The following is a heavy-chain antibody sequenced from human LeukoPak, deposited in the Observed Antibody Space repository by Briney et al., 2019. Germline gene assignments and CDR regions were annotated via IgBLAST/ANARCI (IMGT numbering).Heavy chain of an antibody. CDR1: GFTFSSYA. Sequence: GGSLRLPCAASGFTFSSYAMSWVRQAPGKGLEWVSAISGSGGSTYYADSVKGRFTISRDNSKNTLYLQMNSLRAEDTAVYYCAKVKLVYAIKYYFDYWGQGTLVTVSS. CDR3: AKVKLVYAIKYYFDY. D-gene: IGHD2-8*01. CDR2: ISGSGGST. J-gene: IGHJ4*02. V-gene: IGHV3-23*01.